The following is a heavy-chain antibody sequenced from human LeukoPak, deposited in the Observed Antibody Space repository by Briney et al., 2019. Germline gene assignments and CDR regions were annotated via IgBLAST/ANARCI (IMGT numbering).Heavy chain of an antibody. CDR3: ARHTAMVSPGLFDY. V-gene: IGHV4-59*08. D-gene: IGHD5-18*01. J-gene: IGHJ4*02. CDR1: GGSISSYY. Sequence: SETLSLTFTASGGSISSYYWSWIRQPPGKGLEWIGYIYYSGSTNYNPSLKSRVTISVDTSKNQFSLKLSSVTAADTAVYHCARHTAMVSPGLFDYWGQGTLVTVSS. CDR2: IYYSGST.